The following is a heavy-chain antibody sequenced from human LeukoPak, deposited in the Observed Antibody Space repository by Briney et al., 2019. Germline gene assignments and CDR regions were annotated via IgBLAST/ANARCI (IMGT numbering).Heavy chain of an antibody. CDR2: IYTSGST. D-gene: IGHD3-3*01. Sequence: SETLSLTCTVSGVSISSYYWSWIRQPAGKGLEWIGRIYTSGSTNYNPSLKSRVTMSVDTSKNQFSLKLSSVTAADTAVYYCAKTYYDFWSGIVGWFDPWGQGTLVTVSS. CDR3: AKTYYDFWSGIVGWFDP. V-gene: IGHV4-4*07. CDR1: GVSISSYY. J-gene: IGHJ5*02.